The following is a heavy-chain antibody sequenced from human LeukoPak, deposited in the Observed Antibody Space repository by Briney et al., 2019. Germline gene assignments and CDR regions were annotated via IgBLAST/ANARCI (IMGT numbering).Heavy chain of an antibody. CDR1: GFTFSSYA. D-gene: IGHD3-10*01. J-gene: IGHJ4*02. V-gene: IGHV3-30*01. CDR2: ISYDGSNK. Sequence: PGRSLRLSCAASGFTFSSYAMHWVRQAPGKGLEWVAVISYDGSNKYYADSVKGRFTISRDNSKNTLYLQMNSLGAEDTAVYYCARGLWFGESFPTDFDYWGQGTLVTVSS. CDR3: ARGLWFGESFPTDFDY.